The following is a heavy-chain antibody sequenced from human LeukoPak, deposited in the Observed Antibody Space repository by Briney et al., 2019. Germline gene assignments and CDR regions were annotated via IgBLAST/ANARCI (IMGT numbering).Heavy chain of an antibody. D-gene: IGHD4-17*01. Sequence: GESLKISCKDSGYSFTNYWIGWVRQMPGKGLEWMGIIHSADSNTKYSPSFQGQVTISADKSISTAYLQWSGLKASDTTMYYCAGARHGDYRWDYWGQGTLVTVSS. J-gene: IGHJ4*02. V-gene: IGHV5-51*01. CDR3: AGARHGDYRWDY. CDR1: GYSFTNYW. CDR2: IHSADSNT.